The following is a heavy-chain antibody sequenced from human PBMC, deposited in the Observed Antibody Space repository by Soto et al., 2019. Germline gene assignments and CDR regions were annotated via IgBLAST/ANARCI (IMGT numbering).Heavy chain of an antibody. D-gene: IGHD3-16*02. Sequence: QVQLVESGGGVVQPGRSLRLSCAASGFTFSSYAMHWVRQAPGKGLEWVAVISYDGSNKYYADSVKGRFTISRDNSKNTLYLQMNSLRAEDTAMYYSVRASYYFDYWGQGTLVTVSS. J-gene: IGHJ4*02. CDR1: GFTFSSYA. V-gene: IGHV3-30-3*01. CDR3: VRASYYFDY. CDR2: ISYDGSNK.